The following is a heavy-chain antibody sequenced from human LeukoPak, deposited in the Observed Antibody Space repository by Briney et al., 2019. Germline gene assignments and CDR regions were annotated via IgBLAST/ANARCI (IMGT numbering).Heavy chain of an antibody. CDR1: GFTFSSYS. D-gene: IGHD6-19*01. Sequence: PGGSLRLSCAASGFTFSSYSMNWARQAPGKGLEWVSSISSSSSYIYYADSVKGRFTISRDNAKNSLYLQMNSLRAEDTAVYYCARVGYSSGWYEGYWGQGTLVTVSS. CDR2: ISSSSSYI. CDR3: ARVGYSSGWYEGY. J-gene: IGHJ4*02. V-gene: IGHV3-21*01.